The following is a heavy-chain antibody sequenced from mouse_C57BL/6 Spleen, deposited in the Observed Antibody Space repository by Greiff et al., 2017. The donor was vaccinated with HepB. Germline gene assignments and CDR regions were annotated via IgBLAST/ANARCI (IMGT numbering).Heavy chain of an antibody. J-gene: IGHJ3*01. Sequence: EVQLVESGGDLVKPGGSLKLSCAASGFTFSSYGMSWVRQTPDKRLEWVATISSGGSYTYYPDSVKGRFTISRDNAKNTLYLQMSSLKSEDTAMYYCARHEGLRPWFAYWGQGTLVTVSA. V-gene: IGHV5-6*01. CDR2: ISSGGSYT. D-gene: IGHD2-4*01. CDR3: ARHEGLRPWFAY. CDR1: GFTFSSYG.